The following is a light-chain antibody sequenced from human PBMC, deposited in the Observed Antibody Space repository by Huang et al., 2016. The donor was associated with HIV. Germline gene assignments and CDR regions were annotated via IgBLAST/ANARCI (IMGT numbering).Light chain of an antibody. V-gene: IGKV3-15*01. CDR3: QQYNNWPPGYT. Sequence: EIVMTQSPVTLSVSPGERVTLSCRASQGVNSNLAWYQQKPGLAPRLLIYGASTRATGITARFSGSGSGTRINLTISSLLYEDHEIYYCQQYNNWPPGYTFGQGTKLEIK. CDR1: QGVNSN. CDR2: GAS. J-gene: IGKJ2*01.